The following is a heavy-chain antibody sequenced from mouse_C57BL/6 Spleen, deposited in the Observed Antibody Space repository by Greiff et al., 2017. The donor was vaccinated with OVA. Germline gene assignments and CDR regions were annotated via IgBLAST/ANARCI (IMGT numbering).Heavy chain of an antibody. Sequence: QVQLKQSGAELAKPGASVKLSCKASGYTFTSYWMHWVKQRPGQGLEWIGYINPSSGYTKYNQKFKDKATLTADKSSSTAYMQLSSLTYEDSAVYYCARWPTTTVVGDWYFDVWGTGTTVTVSS. D-gene: IGHD1-1*01. CDR3: ARWPTTTVVGDWYFDV. CDR2: INPSSGYT. V-gene: IGHV1-7*01. J-gene: IGHJ1*03. CDR1: GYTFTSYW.